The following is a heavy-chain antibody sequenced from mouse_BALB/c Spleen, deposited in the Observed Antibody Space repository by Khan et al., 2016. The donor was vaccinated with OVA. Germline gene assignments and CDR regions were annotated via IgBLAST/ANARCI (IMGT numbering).Heavy chain of an antibody. V-gene: IGHV5-9-1*01. CDR2: ISSAATYT. CDR1: GFTFSSFV. J-gene: IGHJ3*01. CDR3: TNGNYGWFAY. D-gene: IGHD2-1*01. Sequence: EVELVESGGGLVEPGGSLKLSCAASGFTFSSFVMSWVRQTPAKRLEWVATISSAATYTYYTDSVKGRFTISRDNAKNTLYLQMNSLRSDDTAIYYCTNGNYGWFAYWGQGTLVTVST.